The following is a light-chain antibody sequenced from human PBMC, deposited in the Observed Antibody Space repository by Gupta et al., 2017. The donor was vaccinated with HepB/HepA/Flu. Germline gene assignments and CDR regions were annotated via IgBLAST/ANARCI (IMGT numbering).Light chain of an antibody. CDR1: SSNIGDNH. CDR3: AVWDDSLRGML. CDR2: RHN. V-gene: IGLV1-47*01. J-gene: IGLJ2*01. Sequence: QSMPTQPPSASGPPGQSLTISCSGGSSNIGDNHVYWYQQFPGTTPKLLIYRHNQRTSGVPDRFSAFKSGTSASLAISGLRAEDEADYYCAVWDDSLRGMLFGGGTKLTVL.